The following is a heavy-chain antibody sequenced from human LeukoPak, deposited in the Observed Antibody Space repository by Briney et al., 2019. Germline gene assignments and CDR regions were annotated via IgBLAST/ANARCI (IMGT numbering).Heavy chain of an antibody. D-gene: IGHD1-26*01. V-gene: IGHV1-46*01. CDR1: GYTFTSYY. CDR2: IKPTGGGT. J-gene: IGHJ4*02. CDR3: ARGDSGSYYY. Sequence: GASVKVSCKASGYTFTSYYMHWVRQAPGQGLEWMGLIKPTGGGTIYAEKFQDRVTMTRDTSASTVYMELGSLTSEDTAVYYCARGDSGSYYYWGQGTLVTVSS.